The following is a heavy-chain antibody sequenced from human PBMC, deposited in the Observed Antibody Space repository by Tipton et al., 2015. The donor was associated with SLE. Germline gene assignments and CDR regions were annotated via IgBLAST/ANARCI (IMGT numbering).Heavy chain of an antibody. CDR3: ARTLLWFGEAYFDY. CDR1: GDSVSSNSAA. D-gene: IGHD3-10*01. Sequence: GLVKPSQTLSLTCAISGDSVSSNSAAWNWIRKSPSRGLEWLGRTYYRSKWYNDYAVSVKSRITINPDTPKNQFSLQLNSVTPEDTAVYYCARTLLWFGEAYFDYWGQGTLVTVSS. V-gene: IGHV6-1*01. J-gene: IGHJ4*02. CDR2: TYYRSKWYN.